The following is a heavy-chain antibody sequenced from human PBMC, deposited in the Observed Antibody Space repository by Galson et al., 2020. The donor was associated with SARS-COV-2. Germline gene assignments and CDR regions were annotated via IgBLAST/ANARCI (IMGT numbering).Heavy chain of an antibody. D-gene: IGHD3-10*01. Sequence: GESLKISCAASGFTFSSYGMHWVRQAPGKGLEWVAVISYDGSNKYYADSVKGRFTISRDNSKNTLYLQMNSLRAEDTAVYYCARDVETHLLLWFGETRFNYGMDVWCQGTTVTVSS. V-gene: IGHV3-30*03. CDR1: GFTFSSYG. CDR3: ARDVETHLLLWFGETRFNYGMDV. CDR2: ISYDGSNK. J-gene: IGHJ6*02.